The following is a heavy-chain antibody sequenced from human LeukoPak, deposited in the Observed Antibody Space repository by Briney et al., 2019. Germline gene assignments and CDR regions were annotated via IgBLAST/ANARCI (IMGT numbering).Heavy chain of an antibody. Sequence: GGSLRLSCAASGFTFSGYWMSWVRQAPGKGLEWVANIKQDGSEKYYVDSVKGRFTISRDNAKNSLYLQMNSLRAEDTAVYYCARGGYYYDSSDVALFDYWGQGTLVTVSS. CDR1: GFTFSGYW. V-gene: IGHV3-7*03. J-gene: IGHJ4*02. CDR3: ARGGYYYDSSDVALFDY. D-gene: IGHD3-22*01. CDR2: IKQDGSEK.